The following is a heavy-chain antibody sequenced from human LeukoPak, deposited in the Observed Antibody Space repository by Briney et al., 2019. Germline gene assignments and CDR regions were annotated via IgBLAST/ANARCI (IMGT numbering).Heavy chain of an antibody. CDR2: ISYDGSNK. Sequence: GRSLRLSCAASGFAFSSYAMHWVRQAPGKGLEWVAVISYDGSNKYYADSVKGRFISSRDTSKNTVYLQMNSLRAEDTAIYYCARDNSVGDNAWWFDPWGQGTLVTVSS. CDR1: GFAFSSYA. V-gene: IGHV3-30*04. CDR3: ARDNSVGDNAWWFDP. D-gene: IGHD1-26*01. J-gene: IGHJ5*02.